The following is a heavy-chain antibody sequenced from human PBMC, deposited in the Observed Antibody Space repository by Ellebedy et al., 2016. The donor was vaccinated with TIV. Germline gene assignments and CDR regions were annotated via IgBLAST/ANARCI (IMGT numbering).Heavy chain of an antibody. V-gene: IGHV1-18*01. CDR3: ARDHGPYSGSYSDDY. CDR2: ISAYNGNT. D-gene: IGHD1-26*01. Sequence: ASVKVSCXASGYTFTSYGISWVRQAPGQGLEWMGWISAYNGNTNYAQKLQGRVTMTTDTSTSTAYMELRSLRSDDTAVYYCARDHGPYSGSYSDDYWGQGTLVTVSS. J-gene: IGHJ4*02. CDR1: GYTFTSYG.